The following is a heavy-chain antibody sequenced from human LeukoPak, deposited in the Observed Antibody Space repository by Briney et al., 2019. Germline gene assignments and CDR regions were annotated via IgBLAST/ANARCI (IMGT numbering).Heavy chain of an antibody. V-gene: IGHV1-2*02. Sequence: ASVKVSCKASGYTFTGYYMHWVRQAPGQGLEWMGWINPNSGGTNYAQKFQGGDTMTRDTSISTAYMELSRLRSDDTAVYYCARDGGNIVVVPAAILITWGQGTLVTVSS. CDR1: GYTFTGYY. J-gene: IGHJ5*02. CDR3: ARDGGNIVVVPAAILIT. D-gene: IGHD2-2*02. CDR2: INPNSGGT.